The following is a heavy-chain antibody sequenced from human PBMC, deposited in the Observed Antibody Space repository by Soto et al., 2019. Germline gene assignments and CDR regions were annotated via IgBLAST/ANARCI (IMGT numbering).Heavy chain of an antibody. CDR1: GYTFTSYV. CDR3: AREDILTGYYYFDY. CDR2: INADNGNT. V-gene: IGHV1-3*01. Sequence: GASVKVSCKASGYTFTSYVIHWVRQAPGQRLEWMGWINADNGNTKYSQNFQVRVTFTSDTSASTAYMELSSLRSEDTAVYYCAREDILTGYYYFDYWGQGTLVTVSS. J-gene: IGHJ4*02. D-gene: IGHD3-9*01.